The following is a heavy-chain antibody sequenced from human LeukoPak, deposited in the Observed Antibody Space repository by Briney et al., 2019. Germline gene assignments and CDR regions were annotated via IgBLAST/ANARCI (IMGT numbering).Heavy chain of an antibody. D-gene: IGHD2-15*01. CDR3: ARGGSDY. CDR2: IKPDGSDK. V-gene: IGHV3-7*01. Sequence: GGSLRLSCVASGFTFSSYWMSWVRQAPGKGLEWVANIKPDGSDKFYVDSVKGRFTISRDNAKNSVYLQMNSLRVEETAMYYCARGGSDYWGQGTLVTVSS. J-gene: IGHJ4*02. CDR1: GFTFSSYW.